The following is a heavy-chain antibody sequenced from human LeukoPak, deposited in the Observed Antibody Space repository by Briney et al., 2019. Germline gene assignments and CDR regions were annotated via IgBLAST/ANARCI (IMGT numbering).Heavy chain of an antibody. J-gene: IGHJ4*02. CDR1: GYTFTSYG. V-gene: IGHV1-18*01. CDR2: ISAYNGNT. CDR3: ARKYYYDSSGYLYYFDY. Sequence: ASVKVSCKASGYTFTSYGISWVRQAPGQGLEWMGWISAYNGNTNYAQKVQGRVTMTTDTSTSTAYMELRSLRSDDTALYYCARKYYYDSSGYLYYFDYWGQGTLVTVSS. D-gene: IGHD3-22*01.